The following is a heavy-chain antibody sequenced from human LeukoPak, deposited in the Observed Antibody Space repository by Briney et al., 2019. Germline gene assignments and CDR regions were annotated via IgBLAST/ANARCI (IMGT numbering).Heavy chain of an antibody. J-gene: IGHJ3*02. CDR1: GFTFSSYG. CDR3: AKVGYDYVWGSYTPRRAFDI. V-gene: IGHV3-30*18. Sequence: TGGSLRLSCAASGFTFSSYGMHWVRQAPGKGLEWVAVISYDGSNKYYADSVKGRFTISRDNSKNTLYLQMNSLRAEDTAVYYCAKVGYDYVWGSYTPRRAFDIWGQGPMVTVSS. CDR2: ISYDGSNK. D-gene: IGHD3-16*01.